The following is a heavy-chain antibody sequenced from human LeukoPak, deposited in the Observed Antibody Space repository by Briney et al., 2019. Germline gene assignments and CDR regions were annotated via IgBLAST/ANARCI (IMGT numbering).Heavy chain of an antibody. J-gene: IGHJ4*02. D-gene: IGHD3-10*01. V-gene: IGHV4-39*01. CDR2: IYYSGST. CDR1: GGSISSSSYY. Sequence: PSETLSLTCTVSGGSISSSSYYWGWIRQPPGKGLEWIGSIYYSGSTYYNPSLKSRVTISVDTSKNQLSLKLSSVTAADTAVYYCARQQRLWFGEPFDYWGQGTLVTVSS. CDR3: ARQQRLWFGEPFDY.